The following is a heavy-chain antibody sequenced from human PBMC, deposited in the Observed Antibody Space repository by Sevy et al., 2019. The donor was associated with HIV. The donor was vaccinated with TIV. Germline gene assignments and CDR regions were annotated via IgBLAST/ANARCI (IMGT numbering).Heavy chain of an antibody. CDR1: GGSVSSGSYY. V-gene: IGHV4-61*01. D-gene: IGHD1-26*01. Sequence: SETLSLTCTVSGGSVSSGSYYWSWIRQPPGKGLEWIGYSYYSGSTNYNPSLKSRVTISVDTSKNQFSLKLSPVTAADTAVYYCASDYSGSYYSYSYYYGMDVWGQGTTVTVSS. J-gene: IGHJ6*02. CDR3: ASDYSGSYYSYSYYYGMDV. CDR2: SYYSGST.